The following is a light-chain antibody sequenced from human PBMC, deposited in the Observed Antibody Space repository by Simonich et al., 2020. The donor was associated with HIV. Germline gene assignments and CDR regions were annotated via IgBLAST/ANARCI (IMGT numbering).Light chain of an antibody. CDR3: QQYYSTPLT. CDR1: QSGLYSSNNKNY. J-gene: IGKJ4*01. Sequence: DIVMTQSPDSLDVSLGERATINCKSSQSGLYSSNNKNYLAWYQQKPGQPPKLLIYWASTRESGIPDRFSGSGSATDFTLTINSLQAEDVAVYYCQQYYSTPLTFGGGTKVEIK. V-gene: IGKV4-1*01. CDR2: WAS.